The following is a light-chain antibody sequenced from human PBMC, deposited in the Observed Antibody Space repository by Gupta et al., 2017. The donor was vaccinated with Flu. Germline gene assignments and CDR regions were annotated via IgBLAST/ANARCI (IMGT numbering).Light chain of an antibody. J-gene: IGLJ3*02. CDR2: DNN. CDR3: ATWDNNLRGV. CDR1: NSNIGNNF. V-gene: IGLV1-51*01. Sequence: SGSNSNIGNNFVSWYQQLPGTAPKLLIYDNNKRPAGIPDRFSGSKSGTSATLGITGLQTGDEADYYCATWDNNLRGVFGGGTKLTVL.